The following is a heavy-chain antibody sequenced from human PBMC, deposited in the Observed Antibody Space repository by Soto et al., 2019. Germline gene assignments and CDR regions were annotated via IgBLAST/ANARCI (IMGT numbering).Heavy chain of an antibody. CDR1: GFTFSRFP. V-gene: IGHV3-23*01. D-gene: IGHD2-8*02. CDR2: ISENSDRI. Sequence: EVQLLESGGGLVQPGGSLRLSCVASGFTFSRFPMSWVRQAPGKGMEWVSAISENSDRIFYADAVKGRFTISRDNSKNTRYLQMDSQRVEDTAMYYWARYCIGGVWHAFEILGQGTMVTVSS. J-gene: IGHJ3*02. CDR3: ARYCIGGVWHAFEI.